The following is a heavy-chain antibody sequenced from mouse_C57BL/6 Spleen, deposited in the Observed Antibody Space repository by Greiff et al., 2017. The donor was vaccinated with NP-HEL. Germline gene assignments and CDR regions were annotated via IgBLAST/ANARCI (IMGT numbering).Heavy chain of an antibody. CDR1: GYSITSGYY. V-gene: IGHV3-6*01. CDR2: ISYDGSN. CDR3: ARVEAGTYFDY. Sequence: DVQLQESGPGLVKPSQSLSLTCSVTGYSITSGYYWNWIRQFPGNKLEWMGYISYDGSNNYNPSLKNRISITRDTSKNQFFLKLNSVTTEDTATYYCARVEAGTYFDYWGQGTTLTVSS. D-gene: IGHD4-1*01. J-gene: IGHJ2*01.